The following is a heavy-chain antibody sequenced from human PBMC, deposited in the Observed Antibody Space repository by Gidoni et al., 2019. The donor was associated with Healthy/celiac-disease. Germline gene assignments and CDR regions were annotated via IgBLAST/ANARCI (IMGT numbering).Heavy chain of an antibody. CDR3: ARRRIRFLEWLWNY. Sequence: QVQLQQWGAGLLKPSETLSLTCAVYGGSFSGYYLSWIRQPPGKGLEWSGEINHSGSTNYNPSLKSRVTISVDTSKNQFSLKLSSVTAADTAVYYCARRRIRFLEWLWNYWGQGTLVTVSS. V-gene: IGHV4-34*01. CDR2: INHSGST. J-gene: IGHJ4*02. D-gene: IGHD3-3*01. CDR1: GGSFSGYY.